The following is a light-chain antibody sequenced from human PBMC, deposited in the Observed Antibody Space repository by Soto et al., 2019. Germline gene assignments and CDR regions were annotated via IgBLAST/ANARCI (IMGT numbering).Light chain of an antibody. J-gene: IGKJ2*01. Sequence: EIVMTQSPATLSVSPGERATLSCRASQSVSSNLAWYQQKPGQAPRLLIYGASTRATGIPARFSGSGSVTEFTLTISSLQSEDFAVYYCQQYNNSPYTFGQGTKLEIK. V-gene: IGKV3-15*01. CDR3: QQYNNSPYT. CDR1: QSVSSN. CDR2: GAS.